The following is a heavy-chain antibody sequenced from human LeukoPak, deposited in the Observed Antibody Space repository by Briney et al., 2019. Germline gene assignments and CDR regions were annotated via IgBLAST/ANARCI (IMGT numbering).Heavy chain of an antibody. D-gene: IGHD3-16*01. J-gene: IGHJ4*02. Sequence: ASETLSLTCAVSGYSLGKNYYWGWIRQPPGKGLEWIGRIYGTGSTSYNPSLMNRVTMSVATSKNHFSLKLTSVTAADTAVYYCARYDSRGSASTRFDYWGQGILVTISS. CDR1: GYSLGKNYY. CDR3: ARYDSRGSASTRFDY. CDR2: IYGTGST. V-gene: IGHV4-38-2*01.